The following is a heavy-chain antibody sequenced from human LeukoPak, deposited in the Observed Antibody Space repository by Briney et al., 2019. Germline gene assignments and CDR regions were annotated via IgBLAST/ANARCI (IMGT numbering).Heavy chain of an antibody. Sequence: PGGSLRLSCAASGFTFRNHAMSWVRQAPGKGLEWVSSISGSGDTTYYADSVKGRFTISRDNSNSRLYLQMDSLRAEDTAVYYCTKDQRRNVVGIAVVGNWFDPWGLGTLITVSS. V-gene: IGHV3-23*01. J-gene: IGHJ5*02. CDR1: GFTFRNHA. CDR2: ISGSGDTT. CDR3: TKDQRRNVVGIAVVGNWFDP. D-gene: IGHD2-2*01.